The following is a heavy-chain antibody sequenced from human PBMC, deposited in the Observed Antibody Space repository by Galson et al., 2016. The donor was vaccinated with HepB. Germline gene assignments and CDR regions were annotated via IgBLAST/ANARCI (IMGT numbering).Heavy chain of an antibody. CDR2: LYHTGST. Sequence: SETLSPTCAVYGASINSRNWWSWVRQPPGKGLEWIGELYHTGSTAYNPTLKMRVTISVDTSKNQFSLTLTSVTAADTAVYYCARDDYGVPGWIDPWGQGALVTVPS. CDR3: ARDDYGVPGWIDP. CDR1: GASINSRNW. J-gene: IGHJ5*02. D-gene: IGHD4-17*01. V-gene: IGHV4-4*02.